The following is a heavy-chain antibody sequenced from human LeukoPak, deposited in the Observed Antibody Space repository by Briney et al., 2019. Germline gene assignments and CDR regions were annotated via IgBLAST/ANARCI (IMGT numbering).Heavy chain of an antibody. CDR1: GGSFSGYY. CDR2: INHSGST. D-gene: IGHD3-9*01. J-gene: IGHJ6*03. CDR3: AGTKGDILGYYYYYYMDV. V-gene: IGHV4-34*01. Sequence: PSETLSLTCAVYGGSFSGYYWSWIRQPPGKGLEWIGEINHSGSTNYNPSLKSRVTISVDTSKNQFSLKLSSVTAADTAVYYCAGTKGDILGYYYYYYMDVWGKGTTVTVSS.